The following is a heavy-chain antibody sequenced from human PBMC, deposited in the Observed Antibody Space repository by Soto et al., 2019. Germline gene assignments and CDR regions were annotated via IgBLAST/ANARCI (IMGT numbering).Heavy chain of an antibody. CDR3: ARELGNGVLPLDY. CDR1: GFTFSNYW. V-gene: IGHV3-74*01. CDR2: INGDGTST. Sequence: EVQLVESGGGLVQPGGSLRLSCAASGFTFSNYWMHWVRQAPGKGLVWVSRINGDGTSTAYADSMKGRFTISRDNVKNTLYMEMSSLRADDTAVYYCARELGNGVLPLDYWGQGALVTVSS. D-gene: IGHD4-17*01. J-gene: IGHJ4*02.